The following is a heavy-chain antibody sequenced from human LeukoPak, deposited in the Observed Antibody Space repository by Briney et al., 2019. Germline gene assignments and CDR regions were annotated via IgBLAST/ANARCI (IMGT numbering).Heavy chain of an antibody. CDR2: INAGNGNT. D-gene: IGHD3-9*01. J-gene: IGHJ4*02. V-gene: IGHV1-3*01. CDR1: GYTFTSYG. CDR3: ARALTYFDWLLVGY. Sequence: GASVTVSCKASGYTFTSYGISWVRQAPGQGLEWMGWINAGNGNTKYSQKFQGRVTITRDTSASTAYMELSSLRSEDTAVYYCARALTYFDWLLVGYWGQGTLVTVSS.